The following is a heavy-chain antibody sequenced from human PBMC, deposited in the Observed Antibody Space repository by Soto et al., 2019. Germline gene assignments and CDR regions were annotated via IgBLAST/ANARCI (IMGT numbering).Heavy chain of an antibody. CDR3: ATGVQLTGERGDWFDP. CDR2: FDPEDGET. CDR1: GYTLTELS. Sequence: QVQLVQSGAEVKKPGAAVKVSCTVSGYTLTELSMHWVRQAPGKGLEWMGGFDPEDGETIYAQHFQGRVTMTEDTSTDTAYMELSSLRSEDTAVYYCATGVQLTGERGDWFDPWGQGALVAVSS. V-gene: IGHV1-24*01. D-gene: IGHD7-27*01. J-gene: IGHJ5*02.